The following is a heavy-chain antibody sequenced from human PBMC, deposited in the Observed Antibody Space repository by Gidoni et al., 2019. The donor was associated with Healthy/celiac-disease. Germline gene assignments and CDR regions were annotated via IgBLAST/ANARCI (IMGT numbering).Heavy chain of an antibody. CDR2: IYYSGST. CDR1: GGSISSGGYY. V-gene: IGHV4-31*03. D-gene: IGHD3-3*01. Sequence: QVQLQESGPGLVKPSQTLSLTCTVSGGSISSGGYYWSWIRQHPGKGLEWIGYIYYSGSTFYNPSLKSRVTIPVDTSKNQFSLKLSSVTAADSAVYYCARGVTMFGVVILEAFDIWGQGTMVTVSS. CDR3: ARGVTMFGVVILEAFDI. J-gene: IGHJ3*02.